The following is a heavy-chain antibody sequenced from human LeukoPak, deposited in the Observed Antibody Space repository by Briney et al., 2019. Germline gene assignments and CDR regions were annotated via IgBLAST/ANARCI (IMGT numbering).Heavy chain of an antibody. CDR2: ISSSSSYI. D-gene: IGHD1-14*01. Sequence: PGGSLRLSCAASGFTFSSYSMNWVRQAPGKGLEWVSSISSSSSYIYYADSVKGRFTISRDNAKNSLYLQMNSLRAEDTAVYYCARDPRTRFYYFDYWGQGTLVTVSS. J-gene: IGHJ4*02. CDR3: ARDPRTRFYYFDY. V-gene: IGHV3-21*01. CDR1: GFTFSSYS.